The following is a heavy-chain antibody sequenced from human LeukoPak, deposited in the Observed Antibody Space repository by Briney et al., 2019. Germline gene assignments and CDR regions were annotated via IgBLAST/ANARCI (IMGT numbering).Heavy chain of an antibody. Sequence: GGSLRLSCAASGFTFSSYGMHWVRQAPGKGLEWVAFIRYDGSNKYYADSVKGRFTISRDNSKNTLYLQMNSLRAEDTAVYYCAKDSRHARIVVVPAAIGNWFDPWGQGTLVTVSS. D-gene: IGHD2-2*01. CDR1: GFTFSSYG. CDR2: IRYDGSNK. J-gene: IGHJ5*02. V-gene: IGHV3-30*02. CDR3: AKDSRHARIVVVPAAIGNWFDP.